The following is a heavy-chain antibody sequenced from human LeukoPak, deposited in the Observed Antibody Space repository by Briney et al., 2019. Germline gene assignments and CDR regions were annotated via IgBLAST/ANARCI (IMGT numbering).Heavy chain of an antibody. CDR2: IYYSGST. Sequence: PSETLSLTCTVSGGSISSSSYYWGWIRQPPGKGLEWIGSIYYSGSTYYNPSLKSRVTISVDTSKNQFSPKLSSVTAADTAVYYCARQGPYYYDSSGHWGQGTLVTVSS. CDR1: GGSISSSSYY. J-gene: IGHJ4*02. CDR3: ARQGPYYYDSSGH. V-gene: IGHV4-39*01. D-gene: IGHD3-22*01.